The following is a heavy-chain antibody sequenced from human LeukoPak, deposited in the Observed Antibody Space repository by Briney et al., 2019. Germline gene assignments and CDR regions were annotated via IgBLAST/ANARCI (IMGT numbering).Heavy chain of an antibody. CDR3: ARGYCSGGGCYPPGGWFDP. D-gene: IGHD2-15*01. V-gene: IGHV4-39*01. Sequence: SETLSLTCTVSGGSISSSSYYWGWSRQPPGKGLDWVGSISYSGSTHYNPSLKSRVTISVDTSKNQFSLKLSSVTAADTAVYYCARGYCSGGGCYPPGGWFDPWGQGTLVTVSS. J-gene: IGHJ5*02. CDR2: ISYSGST. CDR1: GGSISSSSYY.